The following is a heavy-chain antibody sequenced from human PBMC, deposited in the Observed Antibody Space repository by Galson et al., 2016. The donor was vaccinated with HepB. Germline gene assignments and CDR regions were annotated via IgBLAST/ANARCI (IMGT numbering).Heavy chain of an antibody. Sequence: SETLSLTCTVSGYSISTGYYWGWIRQPPGKGLEWIGSIHRGGRTYYNPSLKSRVTISVDTSKNQFSLKLSSVIAADTAVYYCARVSSWAFDYWGQGTLVTVSS. CDR2: IHRGGRT. V-gene: IGHV4-38-2*02. CDR3: ARVSSWAFDY. D-gene: IGHD6-6*01. J-gene: IGHJ4*02. CDR1: GYSISTGYY.